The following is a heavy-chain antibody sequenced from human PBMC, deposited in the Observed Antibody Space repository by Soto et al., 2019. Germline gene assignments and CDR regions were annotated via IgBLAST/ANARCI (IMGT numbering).Heavy chain of an antibody. CDR1: GFTFSSYG. Sequence: GGSLRLSCAASGFTFSSYGMHWVRQAPGKGLEWVAVIWYDGSNKYYADSVKGRFTISRDNSKNTLYLQMNSLRAEDTAVYYCARDQMTTVTTFPIDYWGQGTLVTVSS. CDR2: IWYDGSNK. V-gene: IGHV3-33*01. CDR3: ARDQMTTVTTFPIDY. J-gene: IGHJ4*02. D-gene: IGHD4-4*01.